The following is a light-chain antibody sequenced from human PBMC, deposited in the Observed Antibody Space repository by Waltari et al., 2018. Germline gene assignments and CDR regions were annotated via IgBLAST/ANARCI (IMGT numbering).Light chain of an antibody. CDR1: IIGSRS. V-gene: IGLV3-21*02. J-gene: IGLJ3*02. CDR2: DDS. CDR3: QGWDSTRDVV. Sequence: YVLTQPPSPSVAPGQTAKLPCGGHIIGSRSVHWYQQKPGQAPILLVYDDSDRPSGSPDRFSGSNCGNTATLTISSVEAGYEAAYYCQGWDSTRDVVFGGGTKLTVL.